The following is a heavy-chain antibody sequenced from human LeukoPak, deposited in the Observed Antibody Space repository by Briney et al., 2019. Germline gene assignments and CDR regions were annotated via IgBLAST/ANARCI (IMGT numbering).Heavy chain of an antibody. Sequence: SVKVSCKASGGTFSSYAISWVRQAPGQGLEWMGRIITIFGIATYAQKFQGRVTITTDESTSTAYMKLSSWDTEEPAVYYCERQPGIAVADYYFDYWGQGTLVTDSP. CDR3: ERQPGIAVADYYFDY. CDR1: GGTFSSYA. J-gene: IGHJ4*02. CDR2: IITIFGIA. D-gene: IGHD6-19*01. V-gene: IGHV1-69*05.